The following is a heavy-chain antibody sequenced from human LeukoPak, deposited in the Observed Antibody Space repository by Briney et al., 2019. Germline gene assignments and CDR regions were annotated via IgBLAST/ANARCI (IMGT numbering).Heavy chain of an antibody. CDR2: VSSDRRYK. J-gene: IGHJ4*02. CDR3: ARDFGDNGYDY. D-gene: IGHD3-3*01. CDR1: GFTFSTHG. Sequence: GMSPRLSCAGSGFTFSTHGMHWVRQAPGKGLEWVAYVSSDRRYKDYADSVKGRFTNSRDNSMNTLYLQMNSLRTEDTAVYYCARDFGDNGYDYWGQGTLVTVSS. V-gene: IGHV3-30*03.